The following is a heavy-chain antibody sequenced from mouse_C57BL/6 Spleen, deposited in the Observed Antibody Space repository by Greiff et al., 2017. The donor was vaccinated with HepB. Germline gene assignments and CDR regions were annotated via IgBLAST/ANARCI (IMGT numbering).Heavy chain of an antibody. Sequence: QVTLKESGPGILQPSQTLSLTCSFSGFSLSTFGMGVGWIRQPSGKGLEWLAHIWWDDDKYYNPALKSRLTISKDTSKNQVFLKIANVDTADTATYYCAGVYYYGSSDWYFDVWGTGTTVTVSS. D-gene: IGHD1-1*01. CDR1: GFSLSTFGMG. CDR3: AGVYYYGSSDWYFDV. J-gene: IGHJ1*03. CDR2: IWWDDDK. V-gene: IGHV8-8*01.